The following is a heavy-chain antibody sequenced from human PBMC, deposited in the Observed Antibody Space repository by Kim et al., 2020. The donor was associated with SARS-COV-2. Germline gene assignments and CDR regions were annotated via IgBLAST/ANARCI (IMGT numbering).Heavy chain of an antibody. Sequence: SETLSLTCTVSGASISSSSHYWGWLRQPPGKGLEWIGTIYYSVDTYYNPSLKSRVTISVDTSKNQFSLKMNFVTAADTAVYYCARRQGTKQERELGGNWFDPWGEGTLGTVSS. CDR2: IYYSVDT. CDR3: ARRQGTKQERELGGNWFDP. D-gene: IGHD3-16*01. J-gene: IGHJ5*02. CDR1: GASISSSSHY. V-gene: IGHV4-39*01.